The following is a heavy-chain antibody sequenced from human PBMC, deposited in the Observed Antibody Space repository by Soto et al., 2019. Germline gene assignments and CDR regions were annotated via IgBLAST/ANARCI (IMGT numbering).Heavy chain of an antibody. CDR2: ISGSGGST. Sequence: PGGALRRSCAASGFTFSSYAMSWVRQAPGKGLEWVSAISGSGGSTYYADSVKGRFTISRDNSKNTLYLQMNSLRDEDTAVYYCAKDRVCSSTSCYNGWFDPWGQGTLVTVSS. J-gene: IGHJ5*02. CDR3: AKDRVCSSTSCYNGWFDP. CDR1: GFTFSSYA. D-gene: IGHD2-2*02. V-gene: IGHV3-23*01.